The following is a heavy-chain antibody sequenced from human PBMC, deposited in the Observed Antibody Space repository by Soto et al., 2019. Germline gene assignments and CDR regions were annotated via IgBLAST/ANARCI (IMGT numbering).Heavy chain of an antibody. V-gene: IGHV3-30-3*01. CDR3: ASETFTFGGVIVIPH. D-gene: IGHD3-16*02. CDR2: ISYDGSNK. CDR1: GFTFSSYA. J-gene: IGHJ4*02. Sequence: GGSLRLSCAASGFTFSSYAMHWVRQAPGKGLEWVAVISYDGSNKYYADSVKGRFTISRDNSKNTLYLQMNSLRAEDTAVYYCASETFTFGGVIVIPHWGQGTLVTVSS.